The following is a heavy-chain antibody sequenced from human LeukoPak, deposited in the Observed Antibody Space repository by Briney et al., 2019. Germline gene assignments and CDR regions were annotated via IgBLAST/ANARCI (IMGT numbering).Heavy chain of an antibody. V-gene: IGHV1-2*02. J-gene: IGHJ6*03. Sequence: ASVKVSCKASGYTFTGYYMHWVRQAPGQGLEWMGWINPNSGGTNYAQKFQGRVTMTRDTSISTAYMELSRLRSDDTAVYYCARAGSSGYPYYYYMDVWGKGTTVTVSS. CDR2: INPNSGGT. D-gene: IGHD3-22*01. CDR1: GYTFTGYY. CDR3: ARAGSSGYPYYYYMDV.